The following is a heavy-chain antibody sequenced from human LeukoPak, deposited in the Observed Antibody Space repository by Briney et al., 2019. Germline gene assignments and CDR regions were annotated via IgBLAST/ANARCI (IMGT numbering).Heavy chain of an antibody. J-gene: IGHJ5*02. CDR3: ARGLGTMIVVGTRPEWFDP. D-gene: IGHD3-22*01. CDR2: IYHSGST. Sequence: PSETLSLICAVSGGSISSGGYSWSWIRQPPGKGLEWIGYIYHSGSTYYNPSLKSRVIISVDRSKNQFSLKLSSVTAADTAVYYCARGLGTMIVVGTRPEWFDPWGQGTLVTVSS. CDR1: GGSISSGGYS. V-gene: IGHV4-30-2*01.